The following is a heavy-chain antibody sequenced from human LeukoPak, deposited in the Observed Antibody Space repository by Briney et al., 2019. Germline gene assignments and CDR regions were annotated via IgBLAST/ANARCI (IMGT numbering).Heavy chain of an antibody. J-gene: IGHJ4*02. CDR2: IYPGDSET. D-gene: IGHD3-3*01. V-gene: IGHV5-51*01. Sequence: GESLKISCQGSGYRFTNYWIGWVRQMPGKGLEWMGIIYPGDSETRYSASLQGQVTISADKSTSTAYLQWGSLKASDTAMYYCARFLNYDFFSGYGDYWGQGILVTVSS. CDR3: ARFLNYDFFSGYGDY. CDR1: GYRFTNYW.